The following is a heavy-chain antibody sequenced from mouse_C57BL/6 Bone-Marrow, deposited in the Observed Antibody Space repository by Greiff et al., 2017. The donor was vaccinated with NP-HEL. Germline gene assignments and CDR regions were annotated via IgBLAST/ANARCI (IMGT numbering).Heavy chain of an antibody. CDR3: ARSGYSRLITTVVASFEC. CDR1: GYAFTNYL. V-gene: IGHV1-54*01. CDR2: INPGSGGT. J-gene: IGHJ2*01. Sequence: VQLQQSGAELVRPGTSVKVSCKASGYAFTNYLIEWVKQRPGQGLEWIGVINPGSGGTNYNEKFKGKATLTADKSSSTAYMQLSSLTSEDSAVYFCARSGYSRLITTVVASFECWGQGTTLTVSS. D-gene: IGHD1-1*01.